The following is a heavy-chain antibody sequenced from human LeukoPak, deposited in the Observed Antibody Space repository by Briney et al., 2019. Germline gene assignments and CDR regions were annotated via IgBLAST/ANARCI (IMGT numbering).Heavy chain of an antibody. J-gene: IGHJ4*02. V-gene: IGHV3-7*03. Sequence: PGGSLRLSCAVFGFTFSSDWMTWVRQAPGKGLEWVANIKEDGSESYYVDSVKGRFTISRDNTKNSLYLQMNSLRAEDTAVYYCARFPRDPWRFDYWGQGTLVTVSS. D-gene: IGHD5-12*01. CDR3: ARFPRDPWRFDY. CDR2: IKEDGSES. CDR1: GFTFSSDW.